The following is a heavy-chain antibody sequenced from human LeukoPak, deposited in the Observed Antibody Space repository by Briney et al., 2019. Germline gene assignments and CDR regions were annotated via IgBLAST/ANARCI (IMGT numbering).Heavy chain of an antibody. CDR1: GGSISSSSYY. Sequence: PSETLSLTCTVSGGSISSSSYYWGWIRQPPGKGLEWIGSIYYSGSTYYNPSLKSRVTISVDTSKNQFSLKLSSVTAADTAVYYCARSVLGDYMDVWGKGTTVTISS. CDR2: IYYSGST. CDR3: ARSVLGDYMDV. J-gene: IGHJ6*03. D-gene: IGHD1-26*01. V-gene: IGHV4-39*01.